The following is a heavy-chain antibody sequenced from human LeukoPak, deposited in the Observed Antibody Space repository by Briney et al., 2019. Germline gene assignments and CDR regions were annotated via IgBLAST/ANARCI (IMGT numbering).Heavy chain of an antibody. D-gene: IGHD3-22*01. CDR3: ARDSGVVIKAAFDI. V-gene: IGHV4-31*03. Sequence: PSETLSLTCTVSGGSISSGGFYWSWIRQHPGKGLEWIGYIYYSGSTYYNPSLKSRVTISVDTSKNQFSLKLSSVTAADTAVYYCARDSGVVIKAAFDIWGQGTMVTVSS. CDR1: GGSISSGGFY. CDR2: IYYSGST. J-gene: IGHJ3*02.